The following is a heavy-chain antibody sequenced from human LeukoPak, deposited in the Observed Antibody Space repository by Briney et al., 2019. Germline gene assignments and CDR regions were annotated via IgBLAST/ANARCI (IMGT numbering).Heavy chain of an antibody. CDR2: ISTSGST. CDR3: ARQEYSSPLYNWFDP. J-gene: IGHJ5*02. D-gene: IGHD6-6*01. CDR1: GGSISSYY. V-gene: IGHV4-4*09. Sequence: SETLSLTCTVSGGSISSYYWSWIRQPPGKGLERIGYISTSGSTIYNPSLKSRVTISTDTSKNQFSLKLSSVTAADTAVYYCARQEYSSPLYNWFDPWGQGTLVTVSS.